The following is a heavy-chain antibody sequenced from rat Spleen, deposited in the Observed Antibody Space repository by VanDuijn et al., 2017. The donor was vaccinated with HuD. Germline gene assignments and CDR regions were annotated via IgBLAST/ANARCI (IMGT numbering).Heavy chain of an antibody. CDR2: ISSDGGRN. D-gene: IGHD1-11*01. CDR1: GFTFSDYY. V-gene: IGHV5-20*01. Sequence: EVQLVESGGGLVQPGRSLKLSCAASGFTFSDYYMAWVRQAPTKGLEWVATISSDGGRNFYRDSVKGRFTISRDNAKSTLYLQMDSLRSEDTATYYCTTAGRDWYFDFWGPGTMVTVSS. J-gene: IGHJ1*01. CDR3: TTAGRDWYFDF.